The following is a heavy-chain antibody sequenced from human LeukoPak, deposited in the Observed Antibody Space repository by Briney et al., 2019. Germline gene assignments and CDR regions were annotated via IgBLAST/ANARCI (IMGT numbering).Heavy chain of an antibody. CDR3: ARVGGWEPKLHGVTFDY. J-gene: IGHJ4*02. V-gene: IGHV4-59*01. D-gene: IGHD1-26*01. CDR2: IYYTGST. Sequence: ETLCLTCTVSGGSISSYYWSWIWQPPGKGLEWIGYIYYTGSTNYNPSLKSRVTMSADTSKNQFSLKLSSVTAADTAVYFCARVGGWEPKLHGVTFDYLGQGTLDTVSS. CDR1: GGSISSYY.